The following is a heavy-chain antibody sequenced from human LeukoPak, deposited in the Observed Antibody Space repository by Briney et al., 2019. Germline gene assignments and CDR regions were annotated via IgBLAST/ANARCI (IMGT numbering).Heavy chain of an antibody. J-gene: IGHJ6*03. D-gene: IGHD5-18*01. V-gene: IGHV4-38-2*02. Sequence: PSETLSLTCTVSGYSISRGYYWGWIRQRPGTGLEWMGSMDHSGSTFYNPSLKRRGPISVDVAKYQFSLKLSSVTGAPTVVLYCARCRERRRDGFSYGVQYYDYYMDAWGKGTTVTVSS. CDR2: MDHSGST. CDR3: ARCRERRRDGFSYGVQYYDYYMDA. CDR1: GYSISRGYY.